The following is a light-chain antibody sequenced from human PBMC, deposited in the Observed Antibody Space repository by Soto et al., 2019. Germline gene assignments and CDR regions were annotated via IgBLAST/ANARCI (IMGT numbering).Light chain of an antibody. Sequence: EIVLTPSPGTLSLSPGERATLSCRASQSVSSSHLAWYQQKPGQAPRLLFYGVSSRTPGIPDRFSGSGSGTDFNLTISRLEPEDFAVYYCQQYGSSPLYTFGQGTKLEIK. V-gene: IGKV3-20*01. CDR1: QSVSSSH. CDR3: QQYGSSPLYT. J-gene: IGKJ2*01. CDR2: GVS.